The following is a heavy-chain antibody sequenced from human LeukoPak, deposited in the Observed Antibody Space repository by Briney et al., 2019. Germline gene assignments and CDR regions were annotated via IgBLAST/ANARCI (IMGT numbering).Heavy chain of an antibody. CDR2: IHATGGS. J-gene: IGHJ4*02. V-gene: IGHV4-4*09. Sequence: NPSETLSLTCTVSGASIRNYYWSWIRQTPEKGLEWMGYIHATGGSNYYPSLKSRLTVSIDTSRNQLSLKLTSVTAADTAVYSCARLGSYHDFWGQGALVTVSS. CDR3: ARLGSYHDF. D-gene: IGHD1-26*01. CDR1: GASIRNYY.